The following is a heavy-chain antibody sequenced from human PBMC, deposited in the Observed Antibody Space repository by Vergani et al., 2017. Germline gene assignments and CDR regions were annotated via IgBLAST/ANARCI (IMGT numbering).Heavy chain of an antibody. J-gene: IGHJ4*02. CDR3: AREDYGILTGYRY. CDR1: GYTFSNYY. CDR2: SNPSGCHT. Sequence: QVQVVQSGAEVKKSGASVKVSCKTSGYTFSNYYMHWVRQAPGQGLEWMGISNPSGCHTNNAQKFQGRVTMTRDTSTSTVYMELSSLRSEDTAIYYCAREDYGILTGYRYWGQGTLVTVSA. D-gene: IGHD3-9*01. V-gene: IGHV1-46*03.